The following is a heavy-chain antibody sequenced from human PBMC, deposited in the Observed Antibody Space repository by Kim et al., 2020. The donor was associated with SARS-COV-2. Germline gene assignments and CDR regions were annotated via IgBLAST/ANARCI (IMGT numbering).Heavy chain of an antibody. V-gene: IGHV3-9*01. Sequence: ADSVKGRFTISRDNAKNSLYLQMNSLRAEDTALYYCAKGRKNRSLYYFDYWGQGTLVTVSS. D-gene: IGHD3-16*02. J-gene: IGHJ4*02. CDR3: AKGRKNRSLYYFDY.